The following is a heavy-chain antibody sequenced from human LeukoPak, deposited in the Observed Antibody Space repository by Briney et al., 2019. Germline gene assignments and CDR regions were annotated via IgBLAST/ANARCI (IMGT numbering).Heavy chain of an antibody. CDR2: ISSSSSTI. CDR1: GFTFSSYW. D-gene: IGHD3-10*01. Sequence: GGSLRLSCAASGFTFSSYWMHWVRQAPGKGLEWVSYISSSSSTIYYADSVKGRFTISRDNAKNSLYLQMNSLRAEDTAVYYCARPQNYGSGGYPLFDYWGQGTLVTVSS. J-gene: IGHJ4*02. CDR3: ARPQNYGSGGYPLFDY. V-gene: IGHV3-48*01.